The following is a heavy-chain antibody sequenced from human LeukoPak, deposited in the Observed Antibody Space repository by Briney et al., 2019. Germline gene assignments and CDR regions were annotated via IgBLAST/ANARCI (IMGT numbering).Heavy chain of an antibody. CDR3: AKEAPGYFDY. CDR2: IYSGGSA. V-gene: IGHV3-53*01. Sequence: PGGSLRLSCAASGFTVSSNYMSWVRQAPGKGLEWVSVIYSGGSAYYADSVKGRFTISRDNSKNTLYLQMNSLRAEDTAVYYCAKEAPGYFDYWGHGILVTVSS. J-gene: IGHJ4*01. CDR1: GFTVSSNY.